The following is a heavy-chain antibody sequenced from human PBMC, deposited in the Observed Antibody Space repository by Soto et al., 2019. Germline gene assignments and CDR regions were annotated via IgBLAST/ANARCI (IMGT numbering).Heavy chain of an antibody. Sequence: GGSLRLSCAASGFTFSSYAMSWVRQAPGKGLEWVSAISGSGGSTYYADSAKGRFTISRDNSKNTLYLQMNSLRAEDTAVYYCARDPPLSSDYYYYGMDVWGQGTTVTVSS. D-gene: IGHD3-22*01. CDR2: ISGSGGST. CDR3: ARDPPLSSDYYYYGMDV. CDR1: GFTFSSYA. V-gene: IGHV3-23*01. J-gene: IGHJ6*02.